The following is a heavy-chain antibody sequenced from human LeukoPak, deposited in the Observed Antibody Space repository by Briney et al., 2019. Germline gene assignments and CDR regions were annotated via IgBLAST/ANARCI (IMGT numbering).Heavy chain of an antibody. Sequence: PGGSLRLSCAASGFTLSSYTMNWVRQAPGKGLEWVSSISSSSSYIYYGDSVKGRFTISRDNAKNSLYLQMNSLRAEDTAVYYCASQSYARFDPWGQGTLVTVSS. D-gene: IGHD3-16*01. J-gene: IGHJ5*02. CDR3: ASQSYARFDP. CDR2: ISSSSSYI. V-gene: IGHV3-21*01. CDR1: GFTLSSYT.